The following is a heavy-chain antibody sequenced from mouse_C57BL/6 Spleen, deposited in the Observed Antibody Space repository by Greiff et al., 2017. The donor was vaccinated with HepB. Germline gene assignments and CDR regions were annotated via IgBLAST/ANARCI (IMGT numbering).Heavy chain of an antibody. J-gene: IGHJ4*01. CDR2: IYPGDGDT. Sequence: QVHVKQSGPELVKPGASVKISCKASGYAFSSSWMNWVKQRPGKGLEWIGRIYPGDGDTNYNGKFKGKATLTADKSSSTAYMQLSSLTSEDSAVYFCARHYYGSKYYYAMDYWGQGTSVTVSS. D-gene: IGHD1-1*01. V-gene: IGHV1-82*01. CDR1: GYAFSSSW. CDR3: ARHYYGSKYYYAMDY.